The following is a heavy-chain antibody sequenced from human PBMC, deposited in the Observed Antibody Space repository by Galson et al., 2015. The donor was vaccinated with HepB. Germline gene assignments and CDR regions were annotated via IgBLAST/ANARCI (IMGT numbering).Heavy chain of an antibody. D-gene: IGHD2-15*01. J-gene: IGHJ3*02. CDR1: GFTFSSYG. Sequence: SLRLSCAASGFTFSSYGMHWVRQAPGKGLEWVAVIPYDGSNKYYADSVKGRFTISRDNSKNTLYLQMNSLRAEDTAVYYCAKSSSGLIAFDIWGQGTMVTVSS. V-gene: IGHV3-30*18. CDR2: IPYDGSNK. CDR3: AKSSSGLIAFDI.